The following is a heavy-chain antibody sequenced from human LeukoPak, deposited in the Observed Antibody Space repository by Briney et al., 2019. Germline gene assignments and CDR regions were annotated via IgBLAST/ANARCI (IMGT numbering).Heavy chain of an antibody. D-gene: IGHD2-15*01. V-gene: IGHV4-38-2*01. CDR1: SGTS. CDR2: VFQDGNT. Sequence: SETLSLTCAVSSGTSWDGMRQPPGKGLQWIGSVFQDGNTYYSPSLKSRVIISLDTSKNQFSLKLISVTAADTAVYYCAKQPRFCSGGSCYSHWDFDLWGRGTLVTVSS. CDR3: AKQPRFCSGGSCYSHWDFDL. J-gene: IGHJ2*01.